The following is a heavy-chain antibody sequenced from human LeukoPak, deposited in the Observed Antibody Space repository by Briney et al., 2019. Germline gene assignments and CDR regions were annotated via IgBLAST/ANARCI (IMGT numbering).Heavy chain of an antibody. CDR3: ARGLYRYSSGWHFDY. V-gene: IGHV3-48*04. D-gene: IGHD6-19*01. J-gene: IGHJ4*02. CDR2: IQSVSLTI. CDR1: GFRFSDYN. Sequence: GGSLRLSCAASGFRFSDYNMNWVRQVPGKGLEWVSYIQSVSLTIYYLDSVKGRFTISRDNAKNSLFLQMNSLRVEDTAVYYCARGLYRYSSGWHFDYWGQGTLVTVSS.